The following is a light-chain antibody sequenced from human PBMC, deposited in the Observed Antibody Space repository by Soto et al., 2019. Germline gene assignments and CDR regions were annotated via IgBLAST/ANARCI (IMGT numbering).Light chain of an antibody. J-gene: IGKJ1*01. CDR3: QQYGSSGT. V-gene: IGKV3-20*01. Sequence: EIVLTQSPGTLSLSPGEIATLYFSASQSVSSNYFAWYQQKPGQAPRLLIYGVSSRATGIPDRFSGSGSGTDFTLTISRLEPEDFAVYYCQQYGSSGTFGQGTKVDIK. CDR1: QSVSSNY. CDR2: GVS.